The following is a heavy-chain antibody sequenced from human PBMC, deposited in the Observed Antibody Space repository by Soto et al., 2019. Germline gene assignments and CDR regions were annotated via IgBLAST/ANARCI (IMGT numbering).Heavy chain of an antibody. D-gene: IGHD4-17*01. J-gene: IGHJ4*02. CDR2: IYYSGST. Sequence: QVQLQESGPGLVKPSQTLSLTCTVSGGSISSGGYYWSWIRQHPGKGLEWIGYIYYSGSTYYNPSLKILVTISVDTSKNQFSRKLSSVTAADTAVYYCARVGKVQDYCDYWGVSFDYWGQGTLVTVSS. V-gene: IGHV4-31*01. CDR3: ARVGKVQDYCDYWGVSFDY. CDR1: GGSISSGGYY.